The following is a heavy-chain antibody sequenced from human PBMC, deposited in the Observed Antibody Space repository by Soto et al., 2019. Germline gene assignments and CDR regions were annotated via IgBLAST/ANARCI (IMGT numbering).Heavy chain of an antibody. CDR3: ARGLSSSAYLDY. Sequence: QLQLQESGPGLVKPSETLSLTCTVTGGPISSSGDYWGWVRQTPGKGLEWIGTISNSGSTYYNPSVMSRVTISVDTSKKQFSLGLISVTAADTAVYYCARGLSSSAYLDYWGQGTLVTVSS. CDR1: GGPISSSGDY. CDR2: ISNSGST. D-gene: IGHD6-19*01. V-gene: IGHV4-39*01. J-gene: IGHJ4*02.